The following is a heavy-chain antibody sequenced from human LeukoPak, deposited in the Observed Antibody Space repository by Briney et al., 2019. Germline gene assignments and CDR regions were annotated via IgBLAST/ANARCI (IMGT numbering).Heavy chain of an antibody. CDR1: GFTFSSYA. D-gene: IGHD4-11*01. Sequence: GGSLRLSCAASGFTFSSYAMSWVRQAPGKGLEWVSAISVSGGSTYYADSVKGRFTISRDNSKNTLNLQMNSLRAEDTAVYYCAKSKAGDYGNYYYFDDWGQGTLVTVSS. CDR3: AKSKAGDYGNYYYFDD. J-gene: IGHJ4*02. V-gene: IGHV3-23*01. CDR2: ISVSGGST.